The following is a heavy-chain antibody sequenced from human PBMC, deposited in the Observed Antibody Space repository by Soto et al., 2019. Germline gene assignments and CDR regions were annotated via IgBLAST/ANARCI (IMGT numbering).Heavy chain of an antibody. V-gene: IGHV4-39*01. CDR2: IYYSGST. CDR3: ARNERLLGGDPDAFDI. CDR1: GGSISSSSYY. D-gene: IGHD3-3*01. J-gene: IGHJ3*02. Sequence: QLQLQESGPGLVKPSETLSLTCTVSGGSISSSSYYWGWIRQPPGKGLEWIGSIYYSGSTYYNPSLKSRVTISVDTSKNQFSLKLSSVTAADTAVYYCARNERLLGGDPDAFDIWGQGTMVTVSS.